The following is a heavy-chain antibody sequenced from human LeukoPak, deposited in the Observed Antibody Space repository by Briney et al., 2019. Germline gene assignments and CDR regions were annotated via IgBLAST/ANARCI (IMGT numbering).Heavy chain of an antibody. D-gene: IGHD3-3*01. CDR1: GFTFSSYA. Sequence: GGSLRLSCAASGFTFSSYAMHWIRQAPGKGLEWVAVISYDGSNKYYADSVKGRFTISRDNSKNSLYLQMNSLRAEDTAVYYCAGGPFGSIFGVVRGGGFDPWGQGTLVTVSS. CDR2: ISYDGSNK. J-gene: IGHJ5*02. V-gene: IGHV3-30-3*01. CDR3: AGGPFGSIFGVVRGGGFDP.